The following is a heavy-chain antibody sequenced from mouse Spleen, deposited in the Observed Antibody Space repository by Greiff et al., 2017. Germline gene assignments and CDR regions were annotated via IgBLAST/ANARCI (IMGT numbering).Heavy chain of an antibody. Sequence: DVKLVESGGDLVKPGGSLKLSCAASGFTFSSYGMSWVRQTPDKRLEWVATISSGGSYTYYPDSVKGRFTISRDNAKNTLYLQMSSLKSEDTAMYYCARQTVVTDWYFDVWGAGTTVTVSS. CDR2: ISSGGSYT. D-gene: IGHD1-1*01. CDR3: ARQTVVTDWYFDV. J-gene: IGHJ1*01. CDR1: GFTFSSYG. V-gene: IGHV5-6*02.